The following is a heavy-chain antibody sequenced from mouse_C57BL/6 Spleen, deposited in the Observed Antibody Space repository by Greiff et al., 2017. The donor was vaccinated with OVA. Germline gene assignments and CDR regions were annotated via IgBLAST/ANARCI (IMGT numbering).Heavy chain of an antibody. CDR1: GYTFTSYW. J-gene: IGHJ4*01. Sequence: QVQLKQPGAELVKPGASVKLSCKASGYTFTSYWMHWVKQRPGQGLEWIGMIHPNSGSTNYNEKFKSKATLTVDKSSSTAYMQLSSLTSEDSAVYYCARWYYGSTTGAMDYWGQGTSVTVSS. V-gene: IGHV1-64*01. D-gene: IGHD1-1*01. CDR3: ARWYYGSTTGAMDY. CDR2: IHPNSGST.